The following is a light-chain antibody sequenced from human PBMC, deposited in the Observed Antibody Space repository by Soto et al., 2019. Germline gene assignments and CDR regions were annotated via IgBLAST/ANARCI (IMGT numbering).Light chain of an antibody. CDR3: QKYDSVPLT. CDR2: AAS. CDR1: QGISDY. V-gene: IGKV1-27*01. Sequence: DIQMTQSPSSLSASVGDRVTISCRASQGISDYLAWYQQQPGKVPKLLIYAASTLPSGVPSRFSGSGSGTEFTLTISSLQREDVATYYCQKYDSVPLTFGGGTKVEIK. J-gene: IGKJ4*01.